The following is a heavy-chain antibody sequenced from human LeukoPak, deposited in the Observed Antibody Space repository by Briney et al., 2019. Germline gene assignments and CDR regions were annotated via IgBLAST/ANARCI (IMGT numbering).Heavy chain of an antibody. V-gene: IGHV4-34*01. J-gene: IGHJ4*02. D-gene: IGHD5-12*01. Sequence: SETLSLTCAVYGGSFSGYYWSWIRQPPGKGLEWIGEINHSGSTNYNPSLKSRVTISVDTSKNQFSLKLSSVTAADSAVYYCALEGLRFPGPFDYWGQGTLVTVSS. CDR3: ALEGLRFPGPFDY. CDR2: INHSGST. CDR1: GGSFSGYY.